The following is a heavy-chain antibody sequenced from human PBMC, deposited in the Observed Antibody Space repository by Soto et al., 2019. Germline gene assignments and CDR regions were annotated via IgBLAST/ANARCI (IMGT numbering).Heavy chain of an antibody. CDR1: GGSISSGGYY. CDR3: ARFYMVRGVMSAFDI. Sequence: QVQLQESGPGLVKPSQTLSLACTVSGGSISSGGYYWSWIRQHPGKGLEWIGYIYYLGSTYYNPYLNSRVTISVDTSKKQFSLKLSSVTAADTAVYYCARFYMVRGVMSAFDIWGQGTMVTVSS. J-gene: IGHJ3*02. CDR2: IYYLGST. D-gene: IGHD3-10*01. V-gene: IGHV4-31*03.